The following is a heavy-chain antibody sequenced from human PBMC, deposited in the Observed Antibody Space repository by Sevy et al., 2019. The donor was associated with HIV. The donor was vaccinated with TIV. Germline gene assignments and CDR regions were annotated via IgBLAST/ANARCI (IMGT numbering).Heavy chain of an antibody. J-gene: IGHJ6*02. Sequence: ASVKVSCKASGYTFTTYYIHWVRQAPGQGLEWMGLIDPSGCTRYAQRFQGRVSMNGDTSTTTLYIEMSSLTSEDTAVSYCASDRDLSGSYLEYYYYAMDVWGQGTTVTVSS. CDR2: IDPSGCT. V-gene: IGHV1-46*01. CDR1: GYTFTTYY. D-gene: IGHD1-26*01. CDR3: ASDRDLSGSYLEYYYYAMDV.